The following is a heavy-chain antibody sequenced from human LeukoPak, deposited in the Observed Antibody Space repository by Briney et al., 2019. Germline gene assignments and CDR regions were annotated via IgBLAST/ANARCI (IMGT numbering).Heavy chain of an antibody. Sequence: ASVKVSCKASGYTFISYAMHWVRQAPGQRLEWMGWINAGNGNTKYSQKFQGRVTITRDTSASTAYMELSSLRSEDTAVYYCARDPPYGSLFDYWDQGTLVTVSS. CDR1: GYTFISYA. D-gene: IGHD4-17*01. CDR2: INAGNGNT. CDR3: ARDPPYGSLFDY. J-gene: IGHJ4*02. V-gene: IGHV1-3*01.